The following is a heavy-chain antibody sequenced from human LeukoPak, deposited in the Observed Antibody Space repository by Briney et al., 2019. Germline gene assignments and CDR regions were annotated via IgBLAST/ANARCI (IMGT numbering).Heavy chain of an antibody. CDR2: IYYSGST. CDR1: GGSTSSYY. D-gene: IGHD6-19*01. CDR3: ARTLTGYSSGWYFFDY. J-gene: IGHJ4*02. Sequence: PSETLSLTCTVSGGSTSSYYWSWIRQPPGKGLEWIGYIYYSGSTNYNPSFKSRVTISVDTSKNQFSLKLSSVTAADTAVYYCARTLTGYSSGWYFFDYWGQGTLVTVSS. V-gene: IGHV4-59*08.